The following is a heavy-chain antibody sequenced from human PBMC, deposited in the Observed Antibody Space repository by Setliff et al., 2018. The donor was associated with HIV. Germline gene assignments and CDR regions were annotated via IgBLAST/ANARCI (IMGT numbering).Heavy chain of an antibody. Sequence: SETLSLTCTVSGGSISNYYWSWIRQPPGKGLEWIGYIYYTGSTNYDPSLKSRVTISLDTSKDQFSLKLSSVTAADTAVYYCARTYSSSWYSSHLWVDYWGQGTLVTVSS. CDR3: ARTYSSSWYSSHLWVDY. J-gene: IGHJ4*02. D-gene: IGHD6-13*01. CDR2: IYYTGST. CDR1: GGSISNYY. V-gene: IGHV4-59*01.